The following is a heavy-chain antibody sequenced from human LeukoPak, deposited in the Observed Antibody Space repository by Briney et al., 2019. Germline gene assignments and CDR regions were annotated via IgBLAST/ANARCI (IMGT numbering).Heavy chain of an antibody. D-gene: IGHD3-10*01. CDR3: ARGKRWFGELLSTSIYNLFGP. Sequence: SSETLSLTCTVSGGSLSSYYWSWIRQPPGKGPEWIGYSYYSGSTNYNPSLKSRVTMSVDTSKNQFSLKLTSITAADTAVYYCARGKRWFGELLSTSIYNLFGPWGQGTLVTVSS. CDR1: GGSLSSYY. CDR2: SYYSGST. V-gene: IGHV4-59*01. J-gene: IGHJ5*02.